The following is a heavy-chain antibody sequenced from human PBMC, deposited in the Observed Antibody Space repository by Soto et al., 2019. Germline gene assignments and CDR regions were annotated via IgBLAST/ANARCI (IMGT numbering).Heavy chain of an antibody. CDR1: GFTFSNYA. J-gene: IGHJ4*02. CDR3: AKVSAMIVGANDY. CDR2: ISGSTGST. Sequence: PGGSLRLSCEASGFTFSNYAMSWVRQAPGKGLEWVSTISGSTGSTYYADSVKGRFTISRDNSKNTLFLQMNSLRAADTAVYYCAKVSAMIVGANDYWGQGTLVT. V-gene: IGHV3-23*01. D-gene: IGHD1-26*01.